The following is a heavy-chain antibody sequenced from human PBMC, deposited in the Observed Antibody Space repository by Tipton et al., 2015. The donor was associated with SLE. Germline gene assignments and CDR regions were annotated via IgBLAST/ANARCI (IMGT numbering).Heavy chain of an antibody. V-gene: IGHV4-61*09. D-gene: IGHD3-10*01. CDR3: ARVSSGTSYAIES. J-gene: IGHJ4*02. CDR2: IYTTGGT. CDR1: VGPLTSGRYY. Sequence: TLSLTCTVSVGPLTSGRYYWSWIRQPAGKGLEWIGHIYTTGGTNYSPSLKSRVTISFDTSETQFSLKLASVTIADTAVFYWARVSSGTSYAIESWGQGTVVTVSS.